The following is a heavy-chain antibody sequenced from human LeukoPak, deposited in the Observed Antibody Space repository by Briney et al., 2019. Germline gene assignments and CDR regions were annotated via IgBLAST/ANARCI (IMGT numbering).Heavy chain of an antibody. Sequence: SVKVSCKASGYSFTVYYMHWVRQARGQGLEWVGWINPKSGATNYAQKFQGRVTMTRDTSISTAYMELSGLTSDDTAVYFCARDRAGADTIVDVWGKGTTVTVSS. V-gene: IGHV1-2*02. CDR2: INPKSGAT. CDR3: ARDRAGADTIVDV. J-gene: IGHJ6*04. D-gene: IGHD6-13*01. CDR1: GYSFTVYY.